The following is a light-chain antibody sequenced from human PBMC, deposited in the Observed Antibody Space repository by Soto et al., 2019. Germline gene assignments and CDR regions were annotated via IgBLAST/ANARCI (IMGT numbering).Light chain of an antibody. J-gene: IGLJ3*02. CDR2: SDN. CDR1: SSNIVSYS. Sequence: QSVLTQPPSASGTPGQRVTMSCSGSSSNIVSYSVSWYLHLPGTAPKLLIYSDNQRPSGVPDRFSGSKSGTSASLAISGLQSEDEADYDCASWDDSLNGPVFGGGTKVTVL. CDR3: ASWDDSLNGPV. V-gene: IGLV1-44*01.